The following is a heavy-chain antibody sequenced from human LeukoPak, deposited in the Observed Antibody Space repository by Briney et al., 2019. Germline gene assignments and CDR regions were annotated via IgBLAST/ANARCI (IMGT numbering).Heavy chain of an antibody. Sequence: GESLKISCKDSGYSFSTYYIAWVRQLPGKDLEWMGVIYPGDSDIRYSPSFQGQVTISADKSISTAYLQWSSLKASDTAMYYCARPLDPYGSGSFDAFDIWGQGTMVTVSS. D-gene: IGHD3-10*01. V-gene: IGHV5-51*01. CDR1: GYSFSTYY. CDR3: ARPLDPYGSGSFDAFDI. J-gene: IGHJ3*02. CDR2: IYPGDSDI.